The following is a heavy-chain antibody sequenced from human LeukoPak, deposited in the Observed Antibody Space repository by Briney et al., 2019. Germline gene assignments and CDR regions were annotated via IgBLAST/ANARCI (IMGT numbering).Heavy chain of an antibody. CDR1: GGSISSSSYY. J-gene: IGHJ3*02. CDR3: AREVGGIVGALNAFDI. Sequence: SETLSLTCTVSGGSISSSSYYWGWIRQPPGKGLEWIGSIYYSGSTYYNPSLKRRVTISVDTSKNQFSLKLSSVTAADTAVYYCAREVGGIVGALNAFDIWGQGTMVTVSS. CDR2: IYYSGST. V-gene: IGHV4-39*07. D-gene: IGHD1-26*01.